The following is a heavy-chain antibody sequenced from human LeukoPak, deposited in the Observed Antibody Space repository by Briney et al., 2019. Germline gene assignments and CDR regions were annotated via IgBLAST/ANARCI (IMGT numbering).Heavy chain of an antibody. Sequence: GGSLRLSCAASGFTFSSYAMSWVRQAPGKGLEWASAISGSGGSTYYADSVKGPFTISRDNSKNTLYLQMNSLRAEDTAVYYCAKDMQLWVVGYFDLWGRGTLVTVSS. CDR1: GFTFSSYA. J-gene: IGHJ2*01. CDR3: AKDMQLWVVGYFDL. V-gene: IGHV3-23*01. D-gene: IGHD5-18*01. CDR2: ISGSGGST.